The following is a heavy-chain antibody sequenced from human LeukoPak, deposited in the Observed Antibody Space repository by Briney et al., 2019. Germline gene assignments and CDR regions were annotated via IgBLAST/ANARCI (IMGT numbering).Heavy chain of an antibody. CDR2: ISSSSSYR. Sequence: GGSLTLSCAASGFTFSSYSMNWVRHAPGKGLEWVSSISSSSSYRYYADSVKGRFTIYRDNAKNSLYLQKKSLRAEDTAVYYCGRDIDSSGYYEIWGQGTLVTVSS. CDR1: GFTFSSYS. D-gene: IGHD3-22*01. CDR3: GRDIDSSGYYEI. J-gene: IGHJ4*02. V-gene: IGHV3-21*01.